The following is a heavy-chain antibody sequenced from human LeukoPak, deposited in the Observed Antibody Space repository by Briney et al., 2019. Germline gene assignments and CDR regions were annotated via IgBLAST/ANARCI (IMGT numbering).Heavy chain of an antibody. V-gene: IGHV1-2*06. J-gene: IGHJ5*02. D-gene: IGHD2-15*01. CDR2: INPNSGGT. CDR3: ARDGAYCSGGSCYSRWFDP. Sequence: ASVKVSCKASGGTFSSYAISWVRQAPGQGLEWMGRINPNSGGTNYAQKFQGRVTMTRDTSISTAYMELSRLRSDDTAVYYCARDGAYCSGGSCYSRWFDPWGQGTLVTVSS. CDR1: GGTFSSYA.